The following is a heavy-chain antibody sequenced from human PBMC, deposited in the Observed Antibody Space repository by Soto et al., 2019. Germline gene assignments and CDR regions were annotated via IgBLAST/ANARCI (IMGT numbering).Heavy chain of an antibody. D-gene: IGHD2-21*02. V-gene: IGHV1-2*02. CDR2: VNPRSGDT. CDR3: ARQLAYCGGDCFTEPIEY. J-gene: IGHJ4*02. CDR1: GYTFINYY. Sequence: QAQLVQSGAEVKKPGASVKVSCKTSGYTFINYYIHWVRQAPGQGLEWMGWVNPRSGDTNYAQKFQGRVTMTRDTYISKAYMELSSLRSDDTAVFYCARQLAYCGGDCFTEPIEYWGQGTLVTVSS.